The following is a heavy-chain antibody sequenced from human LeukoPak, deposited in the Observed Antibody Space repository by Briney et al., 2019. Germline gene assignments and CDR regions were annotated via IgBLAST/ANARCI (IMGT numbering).Heavy chain of an antibody. J-gene: IGHJ6*02. Sequence: GASVKVSCKASGYTFTSYDINWVRQATGQGLEWMGWMNPNSGNTGYAQKFQGRVTMTRNTSISTAYMELSSLRSEDTAVYYCARSDIFGRGEYYYYGMDVWGQGTTVTVSS. CDR2: MNPNSGNT. V-gene: IGHV1-8*01. CDR3: ARSDIFGRGEYYYYGMDV. D-gene: IGHD3-9*01. CDR1: GYTFTSYD.